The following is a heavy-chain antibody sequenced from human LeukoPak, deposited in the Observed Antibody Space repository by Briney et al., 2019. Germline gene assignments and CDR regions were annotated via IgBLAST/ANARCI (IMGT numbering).Heavy chain of an antibody. V-gene: IGHV3-23*01. Sequence: GGSLRLSCAASGFTFSSYSMNWVRQAPGKGLEWVSAISGSGSYTDYADSVKGRFTISKDNSKNTLYMRMSSLRAEDTALYYCAKRRYDSSGHFDSWGQGTLVTVSS. CDR3: AKRRYDSSGHFDS. D-gene: IGHD3-22*01. CDR2: ISGSGSYT. J-gene: IGHJ4*02. CDR1: GFTFSSYS.